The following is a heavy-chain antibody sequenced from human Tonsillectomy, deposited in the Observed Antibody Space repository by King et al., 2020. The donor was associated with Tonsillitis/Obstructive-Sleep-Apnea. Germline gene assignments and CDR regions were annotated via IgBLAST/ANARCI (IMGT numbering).Heavy chain of an antibody. CDR2: IYYSGST. Sequence: QVQLQESGPGLVKPSETLSLTCTVSGGSINSFYWSWIRQSPGKRLEWIGYIYYSGSTNYNPSLRSRVTISVDTSKHQFSLKLSSVTAADTAVYYGARVESLFVGGGYMDVWGKGTTVTVSS. CDR1: GGSINSFY. CDR3: ARVESLFVGGGYMDV. V-gene: IGHV4-59*01. J-gene: IGHJ6*03. D-gene: IGHD2-15*01.